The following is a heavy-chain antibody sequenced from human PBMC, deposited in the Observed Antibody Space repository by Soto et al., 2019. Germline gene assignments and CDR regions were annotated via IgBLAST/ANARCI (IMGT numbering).Heavy chain of an antibody. V-gene: IGHV3-48*02. CDR2: ISSSSSTI. CDR1: GFTFSSYS. Sequence: GGSLRLSCAASGFTFSSYSMNWVRQAPGKGLEWVSYISSSSSTIYYADSVKGRFTISRDNAKNSLYLQMNSLRDEDTAVYYCARDPPDSSGYWMDYWGQGTLVTVSS. CDR3: ARDPPDSSGYWMDY. J-gene: IGHJ4*02. D-gene: IGHD3-22*01.